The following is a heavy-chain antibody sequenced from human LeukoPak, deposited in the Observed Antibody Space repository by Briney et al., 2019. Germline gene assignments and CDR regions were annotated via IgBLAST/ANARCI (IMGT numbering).Heavy chain of an antibody. V-gene: IGHV3-21*01. CDR1: GFTFNTFN. CDR2: ITSGGDYI. D-gene: IGHD3-9*01. CDR3: ARGHYDVLAASYKWTPDY. Sequence: NPGGSLRLSCAASGFTFNTFNMNWVRQAPGKGLEWVSSITSGGDYIYYADSVKGRFTTSRDNAKNSLSLQLNSLQVEDTAVYYCARGHYDVLAASYKWTPDYWGQGTLVSVSS. J-gene: IGHJ4*02.